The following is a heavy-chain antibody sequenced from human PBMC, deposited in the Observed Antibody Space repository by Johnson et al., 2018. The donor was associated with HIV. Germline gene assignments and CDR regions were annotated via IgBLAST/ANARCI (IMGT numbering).Heavy chain of an antibody. V-gene: IGHV3-NL1*01. CDR1: GFGFSRYV. Sequence: VQLVESGGGVVQPGRSLRASCAASGFGFSRYVMHWVRQAPGKGLEWVSVIYRAGSTYYADSVKDRFTISRDISKNTIYLQMNSLRAEDTAVYYCARVMGATQVMGAFDIWGQGTVVTVSS. J-gene: IGHJ3*02. CDR2: IYRAGST. CDR3: ARVMGATQVMGAFDI. D-gene: IGHD1-26*01.